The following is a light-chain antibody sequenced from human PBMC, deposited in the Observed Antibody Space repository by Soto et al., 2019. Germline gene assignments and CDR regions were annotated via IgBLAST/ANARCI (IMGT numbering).Light chain of an antibody. Sequence: QSVLTQPPSVSAAPGQKVTISCSGSSSNIESNYVSWYQQLPGTAPKLLIYDNGQRPSGIPDRFSGSKSGTSATLGITGLQTGDEADYYCATWDHSLSAGVFGGGTKLTVL. CDR1: SSNIESNY. J-gene: IGLJ2*01. V-gene: IGLV1-51*01. CDR3: ATWDHSLSAGV. CDR2: DNG.